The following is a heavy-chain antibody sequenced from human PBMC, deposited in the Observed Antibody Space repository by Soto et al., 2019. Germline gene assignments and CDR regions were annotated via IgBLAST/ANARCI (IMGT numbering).Heavy chain of an antibody. Sequence: SETLSLTCTVSCGSIISYYWSWIRQPPGKGLEWIGYIYYSGSTNYNPSLKSRVTISVDTSKNQFSLKLSSVTAADTAVYYCARNSDLRGYSNGWFDPWGQGTLVTVSS. V-gene: IGHV4-59*01. CDR2: IYYSGST. CDR1: CGSIISYY. CDR3: ARNSDLRGYSNGWFDP. D-gene: IGHD6-25*01. J-gene: IGHJ5*02.